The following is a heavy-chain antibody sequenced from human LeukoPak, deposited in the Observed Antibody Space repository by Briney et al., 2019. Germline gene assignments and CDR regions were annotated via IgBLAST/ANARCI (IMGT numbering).Heavy chain of an antibody. Sequence: GGSLRLSCAATGFTFSSYAIHWDRQAPGKGLEWVAVISYDGRNKYYADSVEGRFTISRDNSKNTLYLQMNSLRAEDTSVYYCAKEPGREGYNHSPDHWGQGTLVTVSS. CDR1: GFTFSSYA. V-gene: IGHV3-30*04. CDR2: ISYDGRNK. CDR3: AKEPGREGYNHSPDH. J-gene: IGHJ4*02. D-gene: IGHD5-24*01.